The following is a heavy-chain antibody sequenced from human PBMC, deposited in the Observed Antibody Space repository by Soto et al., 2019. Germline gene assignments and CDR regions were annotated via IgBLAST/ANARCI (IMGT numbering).Heavy chain of an antibody. D-gene: IGHD2-15*01. V-gene: IGHV4-59*08. Sequence: SETLSLTCTVSGGSISSYYWSWIRQPPGKGLEWIGYIYYSGITINNAALKRRVTISVYTSKYQFSLKLSSVTAADTAVYYCERLKGAVAAYAFDIWGPGTMVTVSS. J-gene: IGHJ3*02. CDR2: IYYSGIT. CDR3: ERLKGAVAAYAFDI. CDR1: GGSISSYY.